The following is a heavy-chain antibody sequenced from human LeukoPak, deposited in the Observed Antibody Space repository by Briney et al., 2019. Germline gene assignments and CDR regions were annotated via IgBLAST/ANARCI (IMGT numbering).Heavy chain of an antibody. V-gene: IGHV1-46*01. J-gene: IGHJ4*02. CDR1: GYTFTGYY. Sequence: ASVKVSCKASGYTFTGYYIHWVRQAPGQGLEWMGIINPSGGSTSYAQKFQGRVTMTRDTSTSTVYMELSSLRSEDTAVYYCARVQLPYSSGWYLAGFDYWGQGTLVTVSS. CDR2: INPSGGST. D-gene: IGHD6-19*01. CDR3: ARVQLPYSSGWYLAGFDY.